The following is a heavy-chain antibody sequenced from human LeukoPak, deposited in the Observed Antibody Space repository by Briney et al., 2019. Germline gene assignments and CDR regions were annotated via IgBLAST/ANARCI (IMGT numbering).Heavy chain of an antibody. CDR2: INGDGSST. J-gene: IGHJ4*02. D-gene: IGHD3-10*01. Sequence: GGSLRLSCAASGFSFSSYWMHWVRQVPGKGLLWVSRINGDGSSTTYADSVKGRFTISRDNSKNTLYLQMNSLRAEDTAVYYCARDGVRYYGSGGYFDYWGQGTLVTVSS. CDR1: GFSFSSYW. V-gene: IGHV3-74*03. CDR3: ARDGVRYYGSGGYFDY.